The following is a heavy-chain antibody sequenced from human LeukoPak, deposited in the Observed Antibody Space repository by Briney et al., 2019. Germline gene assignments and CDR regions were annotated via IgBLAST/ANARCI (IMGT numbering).Heavy chain of an antibody. CDR3: AKNPGMTTDSMVGY. D-gene: IGHD2-8*01. V-gene: IGHV3-30*02. Sequence: GGSLRLSCAASGFTFSTYGMHWVRQAPGKGLEWVAFIRYDGSNKYYGDSVKGRFTISRDNSKNTLYLQMNSLRAEDTAVYYCAKNPGMTTDSMVGYWGQGTLVTVSS. J-gene: IGHJ4*02. CDR1: GFTFSTYG. CDR2: IRYDGSNK.